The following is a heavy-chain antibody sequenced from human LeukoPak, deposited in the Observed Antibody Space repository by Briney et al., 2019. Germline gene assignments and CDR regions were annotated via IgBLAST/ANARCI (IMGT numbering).Heavy chain of an antibody. J-gene: IGHJ4*02. CDR3: ARMAWYYFDY. Sequence: GGSLRLSYAASGFTVSSNYMSWVRQAPGKGLEWVSVIYSGGSTYYADSVKGRFTISRDNSKNTLYLQMNSLRAEDTAVYYCARMAWYYFDYWGQGTLVTVSS. CDR2: IYSGGST. V-gene: IGHV3-66*01. CDR1: GFTVSSNY. D-gene: IGHD2-8*02.